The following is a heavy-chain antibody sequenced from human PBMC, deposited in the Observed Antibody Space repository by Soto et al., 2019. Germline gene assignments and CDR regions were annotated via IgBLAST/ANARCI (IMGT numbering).Heavy chain of an antibody. CDR2: ISCSSGNI. CDR3: AKDSVVVPPRGWFDP. CDR1: GFTFDDYA. V-gene: IGHV3-9*01. Sequence: GGSLRLSCAASGFTFDDYAMHWVRQAPGKGLEWVSGISCSSGNIGYADSVKGRFTISRDNSKNTLYLQMNSLRAEDTAVYYCAKDSVVVPPRGWFDPWGQGTLVTVSS. J-gene: IGHJ5*02. D-gene: IGHD2-2*01.